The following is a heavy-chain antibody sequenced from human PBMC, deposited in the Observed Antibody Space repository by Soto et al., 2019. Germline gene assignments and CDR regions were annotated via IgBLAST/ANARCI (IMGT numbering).Heavy chain of an antibody. CDR1: GYTFTSYY. CDR2: INPSGGST. CDR3: ARGEYYDILTGPQHREY. D-gene: IGHD3-9*01. V-gene: IGHV1-46*01. J-gene: IGHJ4*02. Sequence: ASVKVSCKASGYTFTSYYMHWVRQAPGQGLEWMGIINPSGGSTSYAQKFQGRVTMTRDTSTSTVYMELSSLRSEDTAVYYCARGEYYDILTGPQHREYWGQGTLVTVSS.